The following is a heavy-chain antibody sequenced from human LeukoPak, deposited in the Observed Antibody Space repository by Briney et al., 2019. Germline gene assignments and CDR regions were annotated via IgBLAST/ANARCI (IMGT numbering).Heavy chain of an antibody. Sequence: SETLSLTCAVSGSSISSGHYWGWIRQPPGKGLEWIGSIYHNGNIYYNTALKSRVSIAVDTSKNQFFLSLRSVTAADTAVYYCVRRADPDSCGYFPHYFDAWGQGTLVTVSS. J-gene: IGHJ4*02. CDR3: VRRADPDSCGYFPHYFDA. D-gene: IGHD3-22*01. V-gene: IGHV4-38-2*01. CDR2: IYHNGNI. CDR1: GSSISSGHY.